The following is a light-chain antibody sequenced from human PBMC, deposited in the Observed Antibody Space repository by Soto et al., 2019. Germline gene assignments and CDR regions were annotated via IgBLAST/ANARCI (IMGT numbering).Light chain of an antibody. J-gene: IGLJ1*01. CDR1: SSDVGAYNY. Sequence: QSVLTQPASVSGPPGQSITISCTGTSSDVGAYNYVSWYQQHPGKAPKLMIYEVSNRPSGVSNRFSGSKSGNTASLTISGLQAEDEADYYCSSYISSSTLVFGTGTNGTVL. CDR3: SSYISSSTLV. CDR2: EVS. V-gene: IGLV2-14*01.